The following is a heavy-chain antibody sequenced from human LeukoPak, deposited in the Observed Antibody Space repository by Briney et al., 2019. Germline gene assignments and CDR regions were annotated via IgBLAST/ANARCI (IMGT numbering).Heavy chain of an antibody. Sequence: NPSETLSLTCTVSGGSISSGSYYWSWIRQPAGKGLEWIGRIYTSGSTNYNPSLKSRVTISVDTSKNQFSLKLSSVTAADTAVYYCAREDIVVVPAAIDYYYYGMDVWGQGTTVTVSS. CDR2: IYTSGST. CDR1: GGSISSGSYY. CDR3: AREDIVVVPAAIDYYYYGMDV. V-gene: IGHV4-61*02. D-gene: IGHD2-2*01. J-gene: IGHJ6*02.